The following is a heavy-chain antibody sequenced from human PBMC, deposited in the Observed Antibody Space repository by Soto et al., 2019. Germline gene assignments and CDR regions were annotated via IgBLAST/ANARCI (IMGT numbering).Heavy chain of an antibody. Sequence: GASVKVSCKASGYTFTSYGISWVRQAPGQGLEWMGWISAYNGNTNYAQKLQGRVTMTTDTSTSTAYMELRSLRSDDTAVHYCARVTYYYDSSGYSPLFDYWGQGTLVTVSS. D-gene: IGHD3-22*01. CDR1: GYTFTSYG. CDR2: ISAYNGNT. CDR3: ARVTYYYDSSGYSPLFDY. V-gene: IGHV1-18*04. J-gene: IGHJ4*02.